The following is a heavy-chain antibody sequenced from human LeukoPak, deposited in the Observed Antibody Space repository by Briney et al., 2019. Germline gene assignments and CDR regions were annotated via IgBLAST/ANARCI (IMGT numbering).Heavy chain of an antibody. D-gene: IGHD6-13*01. J-gene: IGHJ2*01. CDR2: INPNSGGT. V-gene: IGHV1-2*04. CDR1: GYTFTGYY. CDR3: ASVIAAVGTRNWYFDL. Sequence: GASVKVSCKASGYTFTGYYMHWVRQAPGQGLEWMGWINPNSGGTNYAQKFQGWVTMTRDTSISTAYMELSRLRSDDTAVYFCASVIAAVGTRNWYFDLWGRGTLVTVSS.